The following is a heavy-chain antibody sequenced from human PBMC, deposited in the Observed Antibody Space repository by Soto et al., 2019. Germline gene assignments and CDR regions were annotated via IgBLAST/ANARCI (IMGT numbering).Heavy chain of an antibody. J-gene: IGHJ4*02. CDR2: ISSGSKTI. Sequence: GGSLRLCCAASGFTFSSYSVNWVRQAPGKGREWVSYISSGSKTIYYADSVKGRFTVSRDNAKNSQYLQMNSLTDEDPAVYYCAREDILGVRSFDYWGRGTLVTVSS. CDR1: GFTFSSYS. D-gene: IGHD3-10*01. CDR3: AREDILGVRSFDY. V-gene: IGHV3-48*02.